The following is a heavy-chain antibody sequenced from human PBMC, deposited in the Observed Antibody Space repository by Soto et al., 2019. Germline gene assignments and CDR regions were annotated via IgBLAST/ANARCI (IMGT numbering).Heavy chain of an antibody. J-gene: IGHJ4*02. CDR3: ARGGVVPAANYFDY. D-gene: IGHD2-2*01. CDR2: IIPIFGTA. Sequence: WASVKVSCKASGGTFSSYAISWVRQAPGQGLEWMGGIIPIFGTANYAQKFQGRVTITADESTSTAYMELSSLRSEDTAVYYCARGGVVPAANYFDYWGQGTLVTVSS. CDR1: GGTFSSYA. V-gene: IGHV1-69*13.